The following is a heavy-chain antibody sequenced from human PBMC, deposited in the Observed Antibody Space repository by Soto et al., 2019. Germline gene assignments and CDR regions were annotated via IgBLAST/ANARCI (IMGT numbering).Heavy chain of an antibody. CDR1: GYTFTSYA. CDR2: INAGNGNT. J-gene: IGHJ6*02. V-gene: IGHV1-3*01. CDR3: ARIYYGSGSYRYYYYGMDV. D-gene: IGHD3-10*01. Sequence: QVQLVQSGAEVKKPGASVKVSCKASGYTFTSYAMHWVRQAPGQRLEWMGWINAGNGNTKYSQKCQGRVTITRDTSASTAYMELSSLRSEDTAVYYCARIYYGSGSYRYYYYGMDVWGQGTTVTVSS.